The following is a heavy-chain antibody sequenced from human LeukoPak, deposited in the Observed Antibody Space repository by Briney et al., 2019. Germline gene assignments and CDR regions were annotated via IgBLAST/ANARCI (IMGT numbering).Heavy chain of an antibody. Sequence: SETLSLTCTVSGGSISSYHWNWIRQPAGKGLEWIGRIYSSGSTNYNPSLKSRVTIPVDRSKNQFSLKLSSVTAADTAVYYCARDVVSGSFDYWGRGTLVTVSS. J-gene: IGHJ4*02. V-gene: IGHV4-4*07. CDR1: GGSISSYH. D-gene: IGHD6-19*01. CDR2: IYSSGST. CDR3: ARDVVSGSFDY.